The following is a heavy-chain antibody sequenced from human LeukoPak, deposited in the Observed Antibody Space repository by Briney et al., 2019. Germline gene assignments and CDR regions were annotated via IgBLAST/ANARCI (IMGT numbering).Heavy chain of an antibody. CDR1: GFTFSSYS. V-gene: IGHV3-48*01. D-gene: IGHD2-8*01. CDR2: ISSSSSTI. Sequence: PGGSLRLSCAASGFTFSSYSMNWVRQAPGKGLEWVSYISSSSSTIYYADSVKGRFTISRDNSKNTLYLQMNSLRAEDTAVYYCAKDQVSDRVRWFDPWGQGTLVTVSS. J-gene: IGHJ5*02. CDR3: AKDQVSDRVRWFDP.